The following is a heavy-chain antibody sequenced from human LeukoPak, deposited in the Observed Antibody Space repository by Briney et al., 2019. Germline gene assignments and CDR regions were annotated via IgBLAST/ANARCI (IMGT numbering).Heavy chain of an antibody. V-gene: IGHV4-34*01. D-gene: IGHD6-13*01. J-gene: IGHJ5*02. CDR2: INHSGST. Sequence: SETLSLTCAVYGGSFSGYYWSWIRQPPGKGLEWIGEINHSGSTNYNPSLKSRVTISIDTSKNQFSLKLSSVTAADTAVYYCARGCSAGTPHNWFDPWGQGTLVTVSS. CDR1: GGSFSGYY. CDR3: ARGCSAGTPHNWFDP.